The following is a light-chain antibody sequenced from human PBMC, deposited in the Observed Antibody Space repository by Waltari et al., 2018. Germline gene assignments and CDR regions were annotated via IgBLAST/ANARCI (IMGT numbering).Light chain of an antibody. CDR2: EVT. Sequence: QPALTQPASVSGSPGQSITISCTGSSNDIGNSNHVCWYQQHPGKAPRLILSEVTERPSGGSDRLSGSKSGNTASLTISGLQAEDEADYYCLSYTTRISFVFGGGTKLSVL. V-gene: IGLV2-23*02. J-gene: IGLJ2*01. CDR1: SNDIGNSNH. CDR3: LSYTTRISFV.